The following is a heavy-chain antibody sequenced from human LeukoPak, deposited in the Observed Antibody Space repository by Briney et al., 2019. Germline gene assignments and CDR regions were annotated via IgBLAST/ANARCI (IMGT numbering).Heavy chain of an antibody. CDR3: AREGDELPDAFDI. CDR1: GYTFTSYY. CDR2: INPSGGST. J-gene: IGHJ3*02. V-gene: IGHV1-46*03. D-gene: IGHD1-26*01. Sequence: GASVKVSCKASGYTFTSYYMHWVRQAPGQGLEWMGIINPSGGSTSYAQKFQCKVTMTRDTSTSTVYMALSSLRSEDTAVYYCAREGDELPDAFDIWGQGTMVTVSS.